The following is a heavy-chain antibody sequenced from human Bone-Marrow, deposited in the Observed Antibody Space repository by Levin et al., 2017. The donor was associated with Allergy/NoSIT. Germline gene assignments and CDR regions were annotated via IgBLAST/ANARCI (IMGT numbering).Heavy chain of an antibody. CDR2: IIPVFNKA. D-gene: IGHD2-15*01. CDR3: ARGRVDHLGFCWTTTCPEGFDI. V-gene: IGHV1-69*06. CDR1: GGTFNSHA. J-gene: IGHJ3*02. Sequence: RASVKVSCKASGGTFNSHAFSWVRQAPGLGLEWVGGIIPVFNKANSAQKFQDRVTVSADRYTNTVYMSLGTLTADDTAIYYCARGRVDHLGFCWTTTCPEGFDIWGQGTMVTVSS.